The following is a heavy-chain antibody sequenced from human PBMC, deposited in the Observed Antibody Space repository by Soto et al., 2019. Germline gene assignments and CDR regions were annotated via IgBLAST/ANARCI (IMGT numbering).Heavy chain of an antibody. Sequence: QVQLVESGGGVVQCGRSLRLSCAASGFAFSTYGMHWVRQAPGKGLEWVAMTWHDGGNKYYADSVKGRFTISRDNSKNPQYLQMDGLRAEDTAVSYCAGALYWLFAFDYWGQGTLVTVSS. J-gene: IGHJ4*02. V-gene: IGHV3-33*01. CDR3: AGALYWLFAFDY. CDR2: TWHDGGNK. CDR1: GFAFSTYG. D-gene: IGHD3-9*01.